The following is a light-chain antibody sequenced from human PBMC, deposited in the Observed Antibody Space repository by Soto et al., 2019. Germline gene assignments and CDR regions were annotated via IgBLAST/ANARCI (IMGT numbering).Light chain of an antibody. CDR2: GAS. CDR1: QSVSSSY. CDR3: QQYCSSPRT. J-gene: IGKJ1*01. V-gene: IGKV3-20*01. Sequence: EIVLTQSPGTLSLSPGQRATLSCRASQSVSSSYLAWYQQKPGQAPRLLICGASSRATGITDRFSGSGSGTDFTITISRLEPEDFAVYYCQQYCSSPRTFGQGIKVDIK.